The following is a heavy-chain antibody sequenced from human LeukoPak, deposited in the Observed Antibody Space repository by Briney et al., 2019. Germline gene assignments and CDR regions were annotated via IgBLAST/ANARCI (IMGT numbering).Heavy chain of an antibody. CDR3: ARGGTIFGVVTPDY. D-gene: IGHD3-3*01. CDR2: IYYSGST. CDR1: GGSISSYY. V-gene: IGHV4-59*01. J-gene: IGHJ4*02. Sequence: SETLSLTCTVSGGSISSYYWSWIRQPPGRGLEWIGYIYYSGSTNYNPSLKSRVTISVDTSKNQFSLKLSSVTAADTAVYYCARGGTIFGVVTPDYWGQGTLVTVSS.